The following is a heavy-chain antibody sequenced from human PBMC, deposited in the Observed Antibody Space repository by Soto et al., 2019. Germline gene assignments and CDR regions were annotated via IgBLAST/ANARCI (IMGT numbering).Heavy chain of an antibody. J-gene: IGHJ4*02. Sequence: RLSCAACGFTFSSYRMNSVRQAPGKGLEWVSYISSSSSSIYYADSVKGRFTISRDNAKNSLHLQMNSLRAEDTAVYYCARGNNIVPDEYWGQGTLVTVSS. CDR2: ISSSSSSI. D-gene: IGHD5-12*01. CDR3: ARGNNIVPDEY. V-gene: IGHV3-48*01. CDR1: GFTFSSYR.